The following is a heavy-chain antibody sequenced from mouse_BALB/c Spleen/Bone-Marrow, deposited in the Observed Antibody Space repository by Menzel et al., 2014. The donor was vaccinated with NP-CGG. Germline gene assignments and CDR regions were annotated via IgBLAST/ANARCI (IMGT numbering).Heavy chain of an antibody. J-gene: IGHJ3*01. CDR3: ARYHYGYDGFAY. D-gene: IGHD2-2*01. Sequence: VQLQESGAELAKPGASVKMSCKASGYTFTSYWMHWVKQRPGQGLEWIGYINPSTGYTEYNQKFKDKATLTADKSSSTAYMQLSSLTSEDSAVYYCARYHYGYDGFAYWGQGTLATVSA. CDR2: INPSTGYT. CDR1: GYTFTSYW. V-gene: IGHV1-7*01.